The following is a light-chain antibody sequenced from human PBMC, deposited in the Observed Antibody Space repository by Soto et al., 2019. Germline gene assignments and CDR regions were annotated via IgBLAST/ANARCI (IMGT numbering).Light chain of an antibody. CDR2: STN. CDR3: SSWDDSLSGVV. J-gene: IGLJ2*01. V-gene: IGLV1-44*01. Sequence: QAVVTQPPSASGTPGQGVSISCSGSNSNIGKHTVNWYQQVPGTAPKLLIYSTNQRPSGVPDRFSGSKSDTSASLTIRGLQSEDEADYHCSSWDDSLSGVVFGGGTKLTVL. CDR1: NSNIGKHT.